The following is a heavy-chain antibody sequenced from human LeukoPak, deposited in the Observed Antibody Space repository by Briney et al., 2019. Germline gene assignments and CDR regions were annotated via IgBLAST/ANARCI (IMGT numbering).Heavy chain of an antibody. Sequence: PGGSLRLSCAASGFTFDDFGMSWVRQVPGKGLEWVSSMNWNGGITRYAVSLKGRFTISRDNAKHSLFLQMNSLRAEDTALYYCARHPELYCSSNTRCYSGFDYWGQGTLVTVSS. D-gene: IGHD2-2*01. J-gene: IGHJ4*02. CDR1: GFTFDDFG. CDR3: ARHPELYCSSNTRCYSGFDY. V-gene: IGHV3-20*04. CDR2: MNWNGGIT.